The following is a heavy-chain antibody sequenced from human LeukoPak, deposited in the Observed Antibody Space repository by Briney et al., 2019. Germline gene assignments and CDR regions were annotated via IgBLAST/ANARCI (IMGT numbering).Heavy chain of an antibody. J-gene: IGHJ3*02. CDR3: ARDDYGSGSYYAFDI. Sequence: GASVKVSCKASGYTFTGYYMHWVRQAPGQGLEWMGWINPNSGGTNYAQKFQGWVTMTRDTSISTAYMELSRLRSDDTAVYYCARDDYGSGSYYAFDIWGQGTMVTVSS. V-gene: IGHV1-2*04. D-gene: IGHD3-10*01. CDR1: GYTFTGYY. CDR2: INPNSGGT.